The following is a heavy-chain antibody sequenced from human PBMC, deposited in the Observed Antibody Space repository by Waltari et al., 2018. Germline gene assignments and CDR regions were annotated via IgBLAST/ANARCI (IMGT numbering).Heavy chain of an antibody. CDR3: ARGEDIVVVPADLNWFDP. CDR2: INADNGNR. D-gene: IGHD2-2*01. CDR1: GYTFTSYA. V-gene: IGHV1-3*01. J-gene: IGHJ5*02. Sequence: QVQLVQSGAEVKKPGASVKVSCKASGYTFTSYAMHWLRQSPGQRLEWMGWINADNGNRKYSQKVQGRVTITRDTCASTAYMELSSLRSEDTAVYYCARGEDIVVVPADLNWFDPWGQGTLVTVSS.